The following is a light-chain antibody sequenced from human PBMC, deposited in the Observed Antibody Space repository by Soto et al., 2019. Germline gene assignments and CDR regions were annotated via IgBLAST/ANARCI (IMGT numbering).Light chain of an antibody. V-gene: IGKV3-15*01. CDR1: QSVSSN. CDR2: GAS. Sequence: EIVMTHSPATLSVSPCERATLSFSASQSVSSNLAWYQQKPGQAPRLLIYGASTRATGIPARFSGSGSGTEFTLTISSLQSEDFAVYYCQQYNNWPPFTFGPGTKVDIK. CDR3: QQYNNWPPFT. J-gene: IGKJ3*01.